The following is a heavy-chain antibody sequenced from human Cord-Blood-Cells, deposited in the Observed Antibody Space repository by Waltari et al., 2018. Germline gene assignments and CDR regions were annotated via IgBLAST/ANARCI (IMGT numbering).Heavy chain of an antibody. Sequence: QVQLQQWGAGLLKPSETLSLTCTVYGGSFSGYYWSWIRQPPGKGLEWIGEINHSGSTNDNPSLKSRVTISVDTSKNQFSLKLSSVTAADTAVYYCARGLGYFDYWGQGTLVTVSS. D-gene: IGHD7-27*01. V-gene: IGHV4-34*01. J-gene: IGHJ4*02. CDR2: INHSGST. CDR1: GGSFSGYY. CDR3: ARGLGYFDY.